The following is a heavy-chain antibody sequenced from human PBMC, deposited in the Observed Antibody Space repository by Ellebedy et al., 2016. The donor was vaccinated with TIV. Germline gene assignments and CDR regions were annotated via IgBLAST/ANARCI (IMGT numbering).Heavy chain of an antibody. CDR3: AKDPQVVGSTHLDH. Sequence: GGSLRLSXAASGFTFSSYGMHWVRHAPGKGLEWVAVISYDGNNKYYADSVKGRFTISRDDSKNTLYLQMNSLRTEDTAVYYCAKDPQVVGSTHLDHWGQGNLVIVSS. D-gene: IGHD1-26*01. CDR1: GFTFSSYG. V-gene: IGHV3-30*18. J-gene: IGHJ4*02. CDR2: ISYDGNNK.